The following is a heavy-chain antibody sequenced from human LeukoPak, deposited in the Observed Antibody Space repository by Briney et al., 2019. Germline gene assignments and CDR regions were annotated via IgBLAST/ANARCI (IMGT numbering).Heavy chain of an antibody. V-gene: IGHV7-4-1*02. Sequence: ASVKVSCKASGYTFTSYAMNWVRQAPGQGLEWMGWINTNTGNPTYAQGFTGRFVFSLDTSVSTAYLQISSLKAEDTAVYYCARCSVGGWWPRDYYYYYMDVWGKGTTATVSS. J-gene: IGHJ6*03. CDR2: INTNTGNP. CDR1: GYTFTSYA. D-gene: IGHD6-19*01. CDR3: ARCSVGGWWPRDYYYYYMDV.